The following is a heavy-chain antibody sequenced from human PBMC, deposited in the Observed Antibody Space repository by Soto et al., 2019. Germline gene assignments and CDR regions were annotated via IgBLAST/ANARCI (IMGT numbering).Heavy chain of an antibody. CDR3: AKTNYYGSGSSAKYYFDH. Sequence: LSLTCTVSGGSISSYYWSWIRQPPGKGLEWIGYIHYTGSTNYNPSLESRVTISIDTSNNRFSLKLTSVTAADTAVYYCAKTNYYGSGSSAKYYFDHWGQGTLVTVSS. CDR2: IHYTGST. CDR1: GGSISSYY. J-gene: IGHJ4*02. V-gene: IGHV4-59*08. D-gene: IGHD3-10*01.